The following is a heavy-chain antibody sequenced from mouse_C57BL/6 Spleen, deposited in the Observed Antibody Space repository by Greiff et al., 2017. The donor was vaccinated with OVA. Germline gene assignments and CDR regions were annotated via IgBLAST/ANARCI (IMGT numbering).Heavy chain of an antibody. V-gene: IGHV1-80*01. CDR2: IYPGDGDT. J-gene: IGHJ2*01. Sequence: LVESGAELVKPGASVKISCQASGYAFSSYWMNWVKQRPGKGLEWIGQIYPGDGDTNYNGKFKGKATLTADKSSSTAYMQLSSLTSEDSAVYFCARWTSYYFDYWGQGTTLTVSS. CDR3: ARWTSYYFDY. CDR1: GYAFSSYW.